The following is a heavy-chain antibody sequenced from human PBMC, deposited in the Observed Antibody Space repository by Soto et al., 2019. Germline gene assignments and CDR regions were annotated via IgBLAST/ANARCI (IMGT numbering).Heavy chain of an antibody. Sequence: GASQRLSCAASGFTISDYSVNWVRQPPGKGLEWVSSMTTNGHYIYYADSVNGRFTISRDNAENSLCLQMNSLRAEDTAVYYCARNIPGATTPFEYWGQGTRVTVSS. V-gene: IGHV3-21*01. J-gene: IGHJ4*02. CDR3: ARNIPGATTPFEY. CDR2: MTTNGHYI. D-gene: IGHD2-2*01. CDR1: GFTISDYS.